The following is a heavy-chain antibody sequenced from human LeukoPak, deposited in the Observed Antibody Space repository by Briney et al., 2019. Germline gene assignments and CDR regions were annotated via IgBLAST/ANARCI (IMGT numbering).Heavy chain of an antibody. CDR1: GGSISNYY. CDR3: ARPRSNWAADAFDI. V-gene: IGHV4-59*08. D-gene: IGHD6-13*01. Sequence: PSETQSLTCTVSGGSISNYYWTWIRQPPGKGLEWIGYIYYSGSTNYNPSLKSRVTISVDTSKNQFSLKLNSVTAADTAVYYCARPRSNWAADAFDIWGQGTMVTVSS. CDR2: IYYSGST. J-gene: IGHJ3*02.